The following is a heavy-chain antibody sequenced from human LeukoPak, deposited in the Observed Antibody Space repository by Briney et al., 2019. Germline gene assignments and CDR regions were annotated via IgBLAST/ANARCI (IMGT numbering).Heavy chain of an antibody. CDR2: ISYDGSNK. Sequence: GGSLRLSCVASGFIFNSFGMHWVRQTPGKGLEWVAVISYDGSNKYYADSVKGRFTISRDNPKNTLYLQMNSLRGEDTAVYYCAKDRYSSSWYVGYWGQGSLVTVSS. CDR1: GFIFNSFG. V-gene: IGHV3-30*18. J-gene: IGHJ4*02. D-gene: IGHD6-13*01. CDR3: AKDRYSSSWYVGY.